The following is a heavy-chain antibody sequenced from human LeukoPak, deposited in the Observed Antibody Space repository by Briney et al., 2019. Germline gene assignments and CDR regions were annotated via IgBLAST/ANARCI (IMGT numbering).Heavy chain of an antibody. CDR2: IKSNTNGGTT. V-gene: IGHV3-15*01. CDR3: AKSVSFLLDSG. CDR1: GFTFSNAW. D-gene: IGHD2-21*01. Sequence: PGGSLRLSCAAAGFTFSNAWMSWVRQAPGKGLEWVGRIKSNTNGGTTDYAAPVKGRFTISRDNSKNTLYLQMNSLRAEDTAVYYCAKSVSFLLDSGWGQGTTVTVSS. J-gene: IGHJ6*02.